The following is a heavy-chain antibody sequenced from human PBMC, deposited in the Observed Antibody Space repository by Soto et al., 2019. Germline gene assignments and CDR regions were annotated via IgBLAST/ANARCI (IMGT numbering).Heavy chain of an antibody. D-gene: IGHD6-19*01. Sequence: GASLKISWKGSGYSFTSYWIGWVRQMPGKGLEWMGVIYPGDSDTRYSPSFQGQVTISADKSISTAYLQWSRLKASDTAMYSCARGAVAGWGDYWGRGPLVAVSS. CDR2: IYPGDSDT. CDR1: GYSFTSYW. J-gene: IGHJ4*02. CDR3: ARGAVAGWGDY. V-gene: IGHV5-51*01.